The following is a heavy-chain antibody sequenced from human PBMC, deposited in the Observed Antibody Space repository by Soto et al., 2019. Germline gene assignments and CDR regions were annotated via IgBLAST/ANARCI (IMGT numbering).Heavy chain of an antibody. CDR2: INSDGSIT. CDR1: AFPFSSYW. J-gene: IGHJ6*02. CDR3: ARRDQIAYYYGMDV. Sequence: EVQLVESGGGLVQPGGSLRLSCAASAFPFSSYWMNWVRQAPGKGPVWVSRINSDGSITGYADSVKGRFTISRDNAKNTLYLQMNSLSAEDTAVYYCARRDQIAYYYGMDVWGQGTTVTVSS. V-gene: IGHV3-74*01. D-gene: IGHD2-21*01.